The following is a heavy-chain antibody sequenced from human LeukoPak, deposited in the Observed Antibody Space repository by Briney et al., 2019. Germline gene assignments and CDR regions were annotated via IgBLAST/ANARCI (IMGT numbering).Heavy chain of an antibody. V-gene: IGHV3-30*18. D-gene: IGHD2-2*02. Sequence: PGGSLRLSCAASGFTFSSYGMHWVRQAPGKGLEWVAVISYDGSNKYYADSVKGRFTISRDNSKNTLYLQMNSLRAEDTAVYYCAKPSAGTGRYCSSTSCYTLYYWGQGTLVTVSS. J-gene: IGHJ4*02. CDR3: AKPSAGTGRYCSSTSCYTLYY. CDR1: GFTFSSYG. CDR2: ISYDGSNK.